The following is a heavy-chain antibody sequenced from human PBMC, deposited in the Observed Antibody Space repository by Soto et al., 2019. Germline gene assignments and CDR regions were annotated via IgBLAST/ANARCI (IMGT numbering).Heavy chain of an antibody. Sequence: QVQLVQSGAEVKKPGASVKVSCKASGYTFTSYGISWVRQAPGQGLEWMGWISAYNGNTNYAQKLQGRVTMTTDTSTSTAYMELRSLRSDDTAVYYCARDLSGSYLGDGQTYYYYGMDVWGQGTTVTVSS. CDR3: ARDLSGSYLGDGQTYYYYGMDV. CDR2: ISAYNGNT. J-gene: IGHJ6*02. V-gene: IGHV1-18*01. D-gene: IGHD1-26*01. CDR1: GYTFTSYG.